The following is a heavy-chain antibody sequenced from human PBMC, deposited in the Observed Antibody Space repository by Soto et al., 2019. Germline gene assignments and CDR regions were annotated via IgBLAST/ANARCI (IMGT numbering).Heavy chain of an antibody. CDR1: GFSFSSYA. Sequence: GGSLRLSCAASGFSFSSYAMIWVRQAPGKGLEWVSAISGSGGNTHYADSAKGRFTISRDNSKNTVYLQMNSLRVEDTAVYHCAKGVDYFHSNGNNLEYFPYWGQGTLVTVSS. J-gene: IGHJ1*01. CDR3: AKGVDYFHSNGNNLEYFPY. CDR2: ISGSGGNT. D-gene: IGHD3-22*01. V-gene: IGHV3-23*01.